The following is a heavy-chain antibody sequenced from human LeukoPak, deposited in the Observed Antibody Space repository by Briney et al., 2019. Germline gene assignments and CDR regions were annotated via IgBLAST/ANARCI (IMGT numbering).Heavy chain of an antibody. CDR3: ASRAPRDNYDRYLPIDY. J-gene: IGHJ4*02. Sequence: SETLSLTCAVYGGSFSGYYWSWIRQPPGKGLEWIGEIYHSGSTNYKTSLKSRTTISVDKSKNQFSLKLNSVTAADTAVYYCASRAPRDNYDRYLPIDYWGQGTLVTVSS. D-gene: IGHD3-22*01. CDR2: IYHSGST. CDR1: GGSFSGYY. V-gene: IGHV4-34*01.